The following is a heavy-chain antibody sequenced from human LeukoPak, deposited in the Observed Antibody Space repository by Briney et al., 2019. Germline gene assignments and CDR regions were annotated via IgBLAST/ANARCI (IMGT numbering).Heavy chain of an antibody. Sequence: GGSLRLSCAASGITFSSYAMHWVRRAPGKGLEWVAFIRYDGSNKYYADSVKGRFTISRDNFKNTLYLQMNSLRAEDTAVYYCAKGGYSSSHPRTYYYYYMDVWGKGTTVTISS. J-gene: IGHJ6*03. CDR3: AKGGYSSSHPRTYYYYYMDV. V-gene: IGHV3-30*02. D-gene: IGHD6-13*01. CDR1: GITFSSYA. CDR2: IRYDGSNK.